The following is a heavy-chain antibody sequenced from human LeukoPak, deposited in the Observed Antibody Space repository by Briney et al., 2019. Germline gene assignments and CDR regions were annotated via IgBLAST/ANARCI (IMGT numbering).Heavy chain of an antibody. CDR2: IKQDGSEK. CDR1: KFTFKSYW. V-gene: IGHV3-7*01. Sequence: GGSLRLSCAASKFTFKSYWMTWVRQAPGKGLEWVANIKQDGSEKYYVDSVRGRFTISRDNAKNSLYLQMDSLRAEDTAVYYCARDQTPFVWGQGTLVTVSS. CDR3: ARDQTPFV. J-gene: IGHJ4*02.